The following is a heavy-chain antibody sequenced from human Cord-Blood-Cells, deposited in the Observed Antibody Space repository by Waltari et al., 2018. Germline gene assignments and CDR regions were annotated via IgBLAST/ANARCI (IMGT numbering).Heavy chain of an antibody. CDR1: GYSISSGYY. V-gene: IGHV4-38-2*02. Sequence: QVQLQESGPGLVKPSETLSLTCTVSGYSISSGYYWGWIRQPPGKGLEWIGSIYHSGRTYYNPSLKSRVTISVDTSKNQFSLKLSSVTAADTAVYYCARGGRIQLWLHAFDIWGQGTMVTVSS. D-gene: IGHD5-18*01. CDR2: IYHSGRT. CDR3: ARGGRIQLWLHAFDI. J-gene: IGHJ3*02.